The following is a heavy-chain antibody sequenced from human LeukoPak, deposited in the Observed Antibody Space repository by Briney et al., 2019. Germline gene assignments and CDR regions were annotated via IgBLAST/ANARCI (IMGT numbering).Heavy chain of an antibody. CDR1: GGSISSSNYY. CDR2: INYSGST. CDR3: ARRRFVRGPDVVNPFDY. Sequence: MSSETLSLTCTVSGGSISSSNYYWGWIRQPPGKGLEWIGSINYSGSTYYNPSLKSRVTISVDTSKNQFSLKLSSVTAADTAVYYCARRRFVRGPDVVNPFDYWGQGTLVTVSS. D-gene: IGHD2-8*01. V-gene: IGHV4-39*01. J-gene: IGHJ4*02.